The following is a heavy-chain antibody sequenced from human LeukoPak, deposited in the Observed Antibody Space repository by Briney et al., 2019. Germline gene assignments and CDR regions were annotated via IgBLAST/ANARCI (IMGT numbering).Heavy chain of an antibody. D-gene: IGHD2-2*03. CDR1: GFTFDDYG. CDR2: INWNGGST. V-gene: IGHV3-20*04. J-gene: IGHJ4*02. Sequence: GGSLRLFCAASGFTFDDYGMSWVRQAQGKGLEWVSGINWNGGSTGYADSVKGRFTISRDNAKNSLYLQMNSLRAEDTALYYCAREGGYCSSTSCYPYWGQGTLVTVSS. CDR3: AREGGYCSSTSCYPY.